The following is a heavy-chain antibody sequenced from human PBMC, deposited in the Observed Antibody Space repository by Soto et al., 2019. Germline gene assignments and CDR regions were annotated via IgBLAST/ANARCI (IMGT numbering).Heavy chain of an antibody. V-gene: IGHV4-39*01. CDR1: GDSINSSSYY. Sequence: SETLSLICTVSGDSINSSSYYGGWIRQPPGKGLEWIGSIYYSGSTYYNPSLKSRVTISVATSKNQFSLKLSSVTAADTAVYYCEGYYYYYYMDVWGKGTTVTVSS. CDR3: EGYYYYYYMDV. CDR2: IYYSGST. J-gene: IGHJ6*03.